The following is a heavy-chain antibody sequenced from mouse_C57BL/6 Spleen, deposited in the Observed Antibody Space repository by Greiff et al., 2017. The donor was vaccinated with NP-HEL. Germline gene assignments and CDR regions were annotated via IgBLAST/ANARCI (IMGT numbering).Heavy chain of an antibody. J-gene: IGHJ4*01. D-gene: IGHD2-1*01. Sequence: EVQLQQSGAELVRPGASVKLSCTASGFNIKDYYMHWVKQRPEQGLEWIGRIDPEDGDTEYAPKFQGKATMTADTSSNTAYLQLSSLTSEDTAVYYCTTAYGNSVVDYYAMDYWGQGTSVTVSS. V-gene: IGHV14-1*01. CDR2: IDPEDGDT. CDR1: GFNIKDYY. CDR3: TTAYGNSVVDYYAMDY.